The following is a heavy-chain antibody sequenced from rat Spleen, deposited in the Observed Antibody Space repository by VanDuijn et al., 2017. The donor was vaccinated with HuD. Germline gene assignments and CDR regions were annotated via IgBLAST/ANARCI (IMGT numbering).Heavy chain of an antibody. CDR1: GFTFSDYN. CDR2: ITTSGGSI. CDR3: ARQDYGGYWFAY. Sequence: EVQLVESGGGLVQPGRSLTLSCVVSGFTFSDYNMAWVRQAPKKGLEWVATITTSGGSIYYRDSVKDRFTVSRDNAKSTLYLQMNRLRSEDTATYYCARQDYGGYWFAYWGQGTLVTVSS. V-gene: IGHV5S10*01. D-gene: IGHD1-11*01. J-gene: IGHJ3*01.